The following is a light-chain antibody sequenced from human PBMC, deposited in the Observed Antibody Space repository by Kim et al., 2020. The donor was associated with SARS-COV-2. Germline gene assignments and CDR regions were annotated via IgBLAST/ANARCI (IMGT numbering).Light chain of an antibody. V-gene: IGKV1-5*03. CDR1: QSISSW. CDR3: QQYNSYSYT. Sequence: DIQMTQSPSTLSASVGDRVTITCRASQSISSWLAWYQQKPGKAPKLLIYKASSLESGVPSRFSGSGSGTEFTLTISSLQPDDFASYYCQQYNSYSYTFGKGNKLEI. J-gene: IGKJ2*01. CDR2: KAS.